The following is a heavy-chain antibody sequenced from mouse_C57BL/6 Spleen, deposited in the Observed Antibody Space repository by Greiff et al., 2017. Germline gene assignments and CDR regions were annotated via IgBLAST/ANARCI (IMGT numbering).Heavy chain of an antibody. CDR3: ARSSPITTVEYYFDY. V-gene: IGHV1-4*01. Sequence: VKLQESGAELARPGASVKMSCKASGYTFTSYTMHWVKQRPGQGLEWIGYINPSSGYTKYNQKFKDKATLTADKSSSTAYMQLSSLTSEDSAVYYCARSSPITTVEYYFDYWGQGTTLTVSS. CDR1: GYTFTSYT. D-gene: IGHD1-1*01. J-gene: IGHJ2*01. CDR2: INPSSGYT.